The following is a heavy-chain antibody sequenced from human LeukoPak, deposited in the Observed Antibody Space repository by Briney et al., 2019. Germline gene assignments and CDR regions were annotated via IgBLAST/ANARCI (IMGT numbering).Heavy chain of an antibody. Sequence: PGGSLRLSCAASGFTFSSYEMNWVRQAPGKGLEWVSYISSSGSTIYYADSVKGRFTISRDNAKNSLYLQMNSLRAEDTAVYYCARHGGLIVATGVDYWGQGTLVTVSS. D-gene: IGHD5-12*01. CDR3: ARHGGLIVATGVDY. CDR2: ISSSGSTI. CDR1: GFTFSSYE. J-gene: IGHJ4*02. V-gene: IGHV3-48*03.